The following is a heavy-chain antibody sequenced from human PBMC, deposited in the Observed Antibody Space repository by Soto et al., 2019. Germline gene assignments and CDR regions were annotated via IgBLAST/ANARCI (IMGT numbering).Heavy chain of an antibody. CDR2: ISGGGGST. CDR3: AXPGYAQKPPHGLYYFDY. D-gene: IGHD2-8*01. J-gene: IGHJ4*02. V-gene: IGHV3-23*01. CDR1: GFTFSSYA. Sequence: GGSLRLSCAASGFTFSSYAMNWVRQTPGKGLEWVSTISGGGGSTYYADSVKGRFTISRDNSKNTLYLQMNSLRGEDTAVYFCAXPGYAQKPPHGLYYFDYWGQGSLVTVSS.